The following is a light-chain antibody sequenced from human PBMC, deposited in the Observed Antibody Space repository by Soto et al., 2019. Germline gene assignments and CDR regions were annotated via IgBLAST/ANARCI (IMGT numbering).Light chain of an antibody. J-gene: IGKJ5*01. CDR2: GAS. Sequence: EVVLTRSPATLSLSPGERATLSCRASQSVSSSYLAWYQQKPGQAPRLLIDGASSRATGIPDRFSGSGSGTDFTLTISSRQPAAFATYFCQQANGFPITFGQGTRLEI. CDR1: QSVSSSY. CDR3: QQANGFPIT. V-gene: IGKV3-20*01.